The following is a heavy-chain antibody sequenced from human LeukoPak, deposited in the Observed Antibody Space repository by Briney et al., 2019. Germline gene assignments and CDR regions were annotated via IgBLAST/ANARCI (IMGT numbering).Heavy chain of an antibody. CDR3: AKHDYGGNSGDN. CDR2: IDTSSRSI. V-gene: IGHV3-48*02. Sequence: PGRSLRLSCAASGFILRRFEMNWVRRAPGRGLEGVSYIDTSSRSIYYAKSVRGQFTISRENAKNPMYLQMNRLRDEDTAVYYCAKHDYGGNSGDNWGQGTLVTVSS. J-gene: IGHJ4*02. D-gene: IGHD4-23*01. CDR1: GFILRRFE.